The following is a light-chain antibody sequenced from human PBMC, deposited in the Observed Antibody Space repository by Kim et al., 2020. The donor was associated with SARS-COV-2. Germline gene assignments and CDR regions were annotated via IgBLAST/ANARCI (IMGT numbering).Light chain of an antibody. V-gene: IGLV3-19*01. J-gene: IGLJ2*01. CDR3: TSRDSSRNHVV. CDR2: GKN. Sequence: SSELTQDPAVSVALGQTVRITCQGDSLRSYYASWYQQKPGQAPVLVIYGKNNRPSGIPDRFSCSSSGNTASLTITGAQAEDEADYYCTSRDSSRNHVVFG. CDR1: SLRSYY.